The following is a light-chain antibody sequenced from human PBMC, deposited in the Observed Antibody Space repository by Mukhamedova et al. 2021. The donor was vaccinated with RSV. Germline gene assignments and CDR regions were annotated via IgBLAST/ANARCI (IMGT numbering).Light chain of an antibody. V-gene: IGLV1-40*01. CDR2: GNT. Sequence: GAGHDVHWYQQLPGTAPKLLIFGNTNRPSRIPDRFSGSKSGTSASLAITGLQAEDEADYYCQSYDSSLSGSVFGGGTKLTVL. CDR3: QSYDSSLSGSV. J-gene: IGLJ3*02. CDR1: GAGHD.